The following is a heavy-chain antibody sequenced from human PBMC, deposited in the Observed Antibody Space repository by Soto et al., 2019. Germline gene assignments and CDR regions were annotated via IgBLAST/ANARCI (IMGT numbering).Heavy chain of an antibody. D-gene: IGHD6-13*01. Sequence: QVQLQESGPGLVKPSQTLSLTCTVSGGSISSGGYYWSWIRQHPGKGLEWIGNIYYSGSTYYNPFLRSRVTISVAPSKNQFSLKLSSVTAADTAVYYCASSPAATYYYSGMDVWGRGTTVTVSS. J-gene: IGHJ6*02. CDR2: IYYSGST. CDR3: ASSPAATYYYSGMDV. CDR1: GGSISSGGYY. V-gene: IGHV4-31*03.